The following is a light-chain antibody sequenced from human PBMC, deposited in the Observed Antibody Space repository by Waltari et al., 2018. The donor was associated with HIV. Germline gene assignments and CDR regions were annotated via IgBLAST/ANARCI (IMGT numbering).Light chain of an antibody. CDR2: QAS. CDR3: QQYDTFPYT. J-gene: IGKJ2*01. CDR1: QKVSSC. V-gene: IGKV1-5*01. Sequence: DIQMTQSPSTLSASVGDRVTITWRASQKVSSCFVYYHQRPGKAPNLLIYQASTLQGAVPSRFTGSGAGTDFTLTINRLQSDDFGTYYCQQYDTFPYTVGPGTNLEI.